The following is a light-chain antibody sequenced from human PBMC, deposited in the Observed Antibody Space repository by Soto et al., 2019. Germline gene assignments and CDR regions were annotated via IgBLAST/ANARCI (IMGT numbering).Light chain of an antibody. CDR1: QSISSW. Sequence: DIQMTQSPSTLSASVGDRVTITYRASQSISSWLAWYQQKPGKAPKLLIYKASSLESGVSSRFSGSGSGTEFTLTISSLQPDDFATYYCQQYNSYSRTFGQGTKVDIK. CDR2: KAS. V-gene: IGKV1-5*03. CDR3: QQYNSYSRT. J-gene: IGKJ1*01.